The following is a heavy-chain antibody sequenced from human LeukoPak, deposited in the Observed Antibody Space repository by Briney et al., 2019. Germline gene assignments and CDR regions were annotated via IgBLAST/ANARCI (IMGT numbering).Heavy chain of an antibody. D-gene: IGHD5-12*01. Sequence: GASVKVSCKASGYTFTSYGISWVRQAPGQGLEWMGWISAYNGNTNYAQKLQGRVTMTTDTSTSTAYMELRSLRSDDTAVCYCARDRPGYSGYDPSFDYRGQGTLVTVSS. CDR1: GYTFTSYG. J-gene: IGHJ4*02. CDR2: ISAYNGNT. CDR3: ARDRPGYSGYDPSFDY. V-gene: IGHV1-18*01.